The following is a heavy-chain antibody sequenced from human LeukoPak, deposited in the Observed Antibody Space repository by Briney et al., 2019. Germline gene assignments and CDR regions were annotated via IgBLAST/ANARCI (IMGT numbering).Heavy chain of an antibody. Sequence: GGSLRLSCAASGFTFNTFNMNWVRQAPGKGLEWVSSISSSSSYIYYADSVKGRFTISRDNAKNSLYLQMNSLRAEDAAVYYCARVVHCSSTSCYHHWFDPWGQGTLVTVSS. CDR1: GFTFNTFN. J-gene: IGHJ5*02. V-gene: IGHV3-21*01. CDR3: ARVVHCSSTSCYHHWFDP. CDR2: ISSSSSYI. D-gene: IGHD2-2*01.